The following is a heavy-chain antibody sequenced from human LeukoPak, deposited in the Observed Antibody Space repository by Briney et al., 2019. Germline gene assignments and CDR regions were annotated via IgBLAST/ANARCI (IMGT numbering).Heavy chain of an antibody. CDR3: ARWAPLDYGDYGPHFDY. D-gene: IGHD4-17*01. J-gene: IGHJ4*02. Sequence: ASVKVSCKASGYTFTSYGISWVRQAPGQGLEWMGWISAYNGNTNYAQKLQGRVTMTTDTSTSTAYMELRSLRSDDTAVYYCARWAPLDYGDYGPHFDYWGQGTLVTVSS. V-gene: IGHV1-18*04. CDR2: ISAYNGNT. CDR1: GYTFTSYG.